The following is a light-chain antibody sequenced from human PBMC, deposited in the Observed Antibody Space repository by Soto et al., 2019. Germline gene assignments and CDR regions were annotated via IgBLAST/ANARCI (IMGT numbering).Light chain of an antibody. CDR3: QQTYIIPRT. CDR1: QNINSQ. Sequence: DIQMTQSPPSLSASVGDSVTITCRASQNINSQLNWYQQKPGRAPLLLIYGASTLQSGVPSRFGGRGSGTDFSLTISSLQHEDFASYFCQQTYIIPRTFGQGTKVDIK. J-gene: IGKJ1*01. V-gene: IGKV1-39*01. CDR2: GAS.